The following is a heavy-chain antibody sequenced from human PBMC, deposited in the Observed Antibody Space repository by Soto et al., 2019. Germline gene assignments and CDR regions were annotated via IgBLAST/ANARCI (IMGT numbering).Heavy chain of an antibody. D-gene: IGHD3-16*01. J-gene: IGHJ5*02. CDR3: ARDSWAARGKWFDP. Sequence: PSETLSLTCTVFGGSIDSYYCSWTRQAPGKGLEWIGHISDSGTTNYNPSLGSRVTISVDRSRNLFSLKLSSVTAADTAVYFCARDSWAARGKWFDPWGPGTLATVSS. CDR2: ISDSGTT. CDR1: GGSIDSYY. V-gene: IGHV4-59*12.